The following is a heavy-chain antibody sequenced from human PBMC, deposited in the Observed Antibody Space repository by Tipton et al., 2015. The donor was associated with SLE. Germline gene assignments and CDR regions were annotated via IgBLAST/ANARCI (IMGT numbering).Heavy chain of an antibody. Sequence: TLSLTCAVSGGSITTGGYTLSWIRQPPGKGLEWIGYIYHSGTTDYNPSLKRRVTISVDTSRNQFSLRLRSATAADTAVYFCARGGVGGYDYLDYWGQGALVTVSS. CDR2: IYHSGTT. CDR3: ARGGVGGYDYLDY. D-gene: IGHD5-12*01. CDR1: GGSITTGGYT. V-gene: IGHV4-30-2*01. J-gene: IGHJ4*02.